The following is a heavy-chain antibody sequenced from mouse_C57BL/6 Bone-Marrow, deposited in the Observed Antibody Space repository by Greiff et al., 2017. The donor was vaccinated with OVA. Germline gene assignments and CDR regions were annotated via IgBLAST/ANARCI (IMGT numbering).Heavy chain of an antibody. CDR3: ARGGYGPYFDY. CDR1: GYTFTSYW. CDR2: IDPSDSET. J-gene: IGHJ2*01. D-gene: IGHD1-1*02. V-gene: IGHV1-52*01. Sequence: VQLQQPGAELVRPGSSVKLSCKASGYTFTSYWMHWVKQRPIQGLEWIGNIDPSDSETHYNQKFKDKATLTVDKSSSTAYMQLSSLTSEDSAVYYCARGGYGPYFDYWGQGTTLTVSS.